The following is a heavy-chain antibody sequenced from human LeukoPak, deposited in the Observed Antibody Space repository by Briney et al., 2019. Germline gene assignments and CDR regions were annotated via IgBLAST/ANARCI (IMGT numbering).Heavy chain of an antibody. Sequence: PSETLSLTRTVSGGSISSYYWSWIRQPPGKGLEWIGYVYYSGSTNYNPSLKSRVTISVDTSKNQFSLKLSSVTAADTAVYYCARVVVNYDAFDIWGQGIMVTVSS. CDR2: VYYSGST. J-gene: IGHJ3*02. CDR3: ARVVVNYDAFDI. V-gene: IGHV4-59*01. D-gene: IGHD3-22*01. CDR1: GGSISSYY.